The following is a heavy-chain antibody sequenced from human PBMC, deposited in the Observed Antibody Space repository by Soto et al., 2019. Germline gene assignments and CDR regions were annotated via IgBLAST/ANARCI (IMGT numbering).Heavy chain of an antibody. J-gene: IGHJ5*02. D-gene: IGHD1-26*01. V-gene: IGHV4-4*07. CDR3: VRDGTKNLRDRFEP. CDR2: IYATGDT. CDR1: GASLSRYY. Sequence: QVVLQESGPGVVKPSDTLSLTCNVSGASLSRYYWSWIRQPPGKGLEWIGRIYATGDTDYNPSLKGRISMSVDMSKKQFSLTLRSVTAADTAIYYCVRDGTKNLRDRFEPWGRGILVTVSS.